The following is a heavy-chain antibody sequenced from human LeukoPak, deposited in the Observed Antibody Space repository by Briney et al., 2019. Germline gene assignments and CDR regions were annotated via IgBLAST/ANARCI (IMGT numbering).Heavy chain of an antibody. D-gene: IGHD2-21*02. V-gene: IGHV4-39*01. Sequence: SETLSLTCTVSGGSINSNSHHWGWIRQPPGKGLEWIGSMYYNGYTYYNPSLKSRVTMSVDTSKNQFSLKLTSVTAADTAVYYCASAYCGGDCQNYYYYYGMDVWGQGTTVTVSS. CDR2: MYYNGYT. CDR1: GGSINSNSHH. J-gene: IGHJ6*02. CDR3: ASAYCGGDCQNYYYYYGMDV.